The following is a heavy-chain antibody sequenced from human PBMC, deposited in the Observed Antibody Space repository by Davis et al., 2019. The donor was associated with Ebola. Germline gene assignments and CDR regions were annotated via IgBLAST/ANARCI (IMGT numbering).Heavy chain of an antibody. Sequence: GGSLRLSCAASGFTLSSYAMHWVRQAPGKGLEWVAAISYDGSNKLYADSVKARFTISRDNSKNTLYLQMNSLRAEDTAVYFCARDLEWLVSGQHFQHWGQGTLVTVSS. V-gene: IGHV3-30-3*01. CDR3: ARDLEWLVSGQHFQH. CDR2: ISYDGSNK. D-gene: IGHD5-12*01. J-gene: IGHJ1*01. CDR1: GFTLSSYA.